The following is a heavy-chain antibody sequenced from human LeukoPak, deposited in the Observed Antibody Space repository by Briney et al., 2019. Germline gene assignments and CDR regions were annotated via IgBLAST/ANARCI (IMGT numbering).Heavy chain of an antibody. D-gene: IGHD3-22*01. CDR1: GGTFSSYV. V-gene: IGHV1-69*04. CDR3: ARDPYYYDSSGYPPG. CDR2: IIPILGIA. J-gene: IGHJ4*02. Sequence: ASVKVSCKASGGTFSSYVISWVRQAPGQGLEWVGRIIPILGIANYAQKFQGRVTITADKSTSTAYMELSSLRSEDTAVYYCARDPYYYDSSGYPPGWGQGTLVTVSS.